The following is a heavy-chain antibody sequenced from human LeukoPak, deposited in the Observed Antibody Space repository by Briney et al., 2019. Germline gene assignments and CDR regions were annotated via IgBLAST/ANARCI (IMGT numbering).Heavy chain of an antibody. D-gene: IGHD2-8*02. CDR2: IWYDGSNK. CDR3: ARDTEGMDV. CDR1: GFTFSTYG. Sequence: GRSLRLSCAASGFTFSTYGMHWVRQAPGKGLEWVAVIWYDGSNKYYADSVKGRFTISRDNSKNTLYLQMNSLRAEDTAVYYCARDTEGMDVWGQGTTVTVSS. J-gene: IGHJ6*02. V-gene: IGHV3-33*01.